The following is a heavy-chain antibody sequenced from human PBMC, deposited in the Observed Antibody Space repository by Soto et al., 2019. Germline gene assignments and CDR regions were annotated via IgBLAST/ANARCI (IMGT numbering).Heavy chain of an antibody. CDR3: ARGRGYSYGWAYDY. CDR2: IYHSGST. D-gene: IGHD5-18*01. CDR1: GGSISSGGYS. Sequence: QLQLQESGSGLVKPSQTLSLTCAVSGGSISSGGYSWSWIRQPPGKGLEWIGYIYHSGSTYYNPSLKSRVNISVDRSKNQFSLKLSAVTAADTAGYYCARGRGYSYGWAYDYWGQGTLVTVSS. V-gene: IGHV4-30-2*01. J-gene: IGHJ4*02.